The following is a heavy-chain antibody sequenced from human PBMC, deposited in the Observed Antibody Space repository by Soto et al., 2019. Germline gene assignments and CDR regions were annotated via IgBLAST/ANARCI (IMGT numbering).Heavy chain of an antibody. V-gene: IGHV4-4*07. J-gene: IGHJ5*02. CDR1: GGSISSYY. CDR2: IYTSGST. D-gene: IGHD3-22*01. Sequence: SETLSLTCTVSGGSISSYYWSWIRQPAGKGLEWIGRIYTSGSTNYNPSLKSRVTMSVDTSKNQFSLKLSSVTAADTAVYYCATQMENYYDSSAYYSNWFDPWGQGTLVAVSS. CDR3: ATQMENYYDSSAYYSNWFDP.